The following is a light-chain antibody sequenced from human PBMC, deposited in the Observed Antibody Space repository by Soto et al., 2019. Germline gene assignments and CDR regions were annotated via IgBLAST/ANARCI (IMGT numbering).Light chain of an antibody. Sequence: EIVMTQSPATLAVSPGERATLSCRASQSVSNNLAWYQQKPGQAPSLLIYGASTRATDVPARFSGSGSGTEFTLTISSLQSEDFAVYYCQQYSNWPPPITFGQGTRLEIK. J-gene: IGKJ5*01. CDR2: GAS. V-gene: IGKV3-15*01. CDR3: QQYSNWPPPIT. CDR1: QSVSNN.